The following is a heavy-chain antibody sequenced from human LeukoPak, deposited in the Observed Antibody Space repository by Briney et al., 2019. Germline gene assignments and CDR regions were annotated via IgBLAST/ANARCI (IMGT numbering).Heavy chain of an antibody. Sequence: GGSLRLSCAASGFTFSSYAMNWVRQAPGKGLEWVSGISGSGGSTYYAVSVKGRFTISRDNSKNTLYLQMNSLRAEDTAVYYCARHDFWSGYSFDYWGQGTLVTVSS. V-gene: IGHV3-23*01. D-gene: IGHD3-3*01. CDR3: ARHDFWSGYSFDY. CDR2: ISGSGGST. CDR1: GFTFSSYA. J-gene: IGHJ4*02.